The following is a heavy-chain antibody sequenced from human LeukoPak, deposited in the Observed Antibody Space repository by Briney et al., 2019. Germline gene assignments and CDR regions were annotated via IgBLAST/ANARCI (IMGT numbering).Heavy chain of an antibody. D-gene: IGHD3-3*01. CDR1: GGSFSGYY. CDR3: ASVLETDYDFWINY. CDR2: INHSGST. J-gene: IGHJ4*02. Sequence: SETLSLTCAVYGGSFSGYYWSWIRQPPGKGLEWIGEINHSGSTNYNPSLKSGVTISVDTSKNQFSLKLSSVTAADTAVYYCASVLETDYDFWINYWGQGTLVTVSS. V-gene: IGHV4-34*01.